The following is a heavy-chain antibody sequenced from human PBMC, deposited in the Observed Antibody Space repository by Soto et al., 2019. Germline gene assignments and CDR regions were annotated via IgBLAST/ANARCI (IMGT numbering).Heavy chain of an antibody. CDR2: ISYDGSNK. D-gene: IGHD6-13*01. Sequence: QVQLVESGGGVVQPGRSLRLSCAASGFTFSSYAMHWVRQAPGKGLEWVAVISYDGSNKYYADSVKGRFTISRDKSKNTLYLQMNSLRAEDTAVYYCARGYSSSWYWFDPWGQGTLVTVSS. V-gene: IGHV3-30-3*01. J-gene: IGHJ5*02. CDR1: GFTFSSYA. CDR3: ARGYSSSWYWFDP.